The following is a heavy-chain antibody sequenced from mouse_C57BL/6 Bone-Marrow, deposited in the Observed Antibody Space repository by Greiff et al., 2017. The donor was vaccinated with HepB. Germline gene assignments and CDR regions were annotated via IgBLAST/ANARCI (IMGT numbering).Heavy chain of an antibody. D-gene: IGHD1-1*01. CDR3: ARGVITTVVAKVMDY. CDR2: ISSGGSYT. J-gene: IGHJ4*01. CDR1: GFTFSSYG. Sequence: EVQRVESGGDLVKPGGSLKLSCAASGFTFSSYGMSWFRQTPDKRLEWVATISSGGSYTYYPDSVKGRFTISRDNAKNTLYLQMSSLKSEDTAMYYCARGVITTVVAKVMDYWGQGTSVTVSS. V-gene: IGHV5-6*01.